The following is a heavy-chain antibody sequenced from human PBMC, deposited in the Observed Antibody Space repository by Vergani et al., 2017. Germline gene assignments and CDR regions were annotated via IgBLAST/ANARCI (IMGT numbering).Heavy chain of an antibody. CDR1: GGSFSGYY. CDR3: ARGIVGTTD. CDR2: INHSGST. Sequence: QVQLQQWGAGLLKPSEPLSLTCAVYGGSFSGYYWSWIRQPPGKGLEWIGEINHSGSTNYNPALKGRVTISVDTSKNQFSLKLSSVAAADTAVYYCARGIVGTTDWGQGTLVTVSS. D-gene: IGHD5-12*01. J-gene: IGHJ4*02. V-gene: IGHV4-34*01.